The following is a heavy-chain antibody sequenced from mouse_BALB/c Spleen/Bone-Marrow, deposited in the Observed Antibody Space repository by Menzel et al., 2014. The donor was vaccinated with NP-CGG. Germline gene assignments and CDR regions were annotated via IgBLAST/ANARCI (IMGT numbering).Heavy chain of an antibody. Sequence: EVQLQESGGGLVKPGGSLKLSCAASGFAFXSYDMSWVRQTPEKRLEWVAYISSGGGSTYYPDTVKGRFTISRDNAKNTLYLQMSSLKSEDTAMYYCAREVLRDYFDYWGQGTTLTVSS. CDR1: GFAFXSYD. D-gene: IGHD1-1*01. CDR2: ISSGGGST. J-gene: IGHJ2*01. V-gene: IGHV5-12-1*01. CDR3: AREVLRDYFDY.